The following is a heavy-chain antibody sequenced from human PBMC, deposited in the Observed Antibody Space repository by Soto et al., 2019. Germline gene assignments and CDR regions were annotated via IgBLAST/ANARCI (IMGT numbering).Heavy chain of an antibody. D-gene: IGHD3-3*01. V-gene: IGHV4-4*02. Sequence: VQLHESGPGLVKASGTLSLTCTVSGDSISNFHWWTWLRQPPGRGLEWIGEIFHSGSTTYNPSLKRRVTIAADRSTNQFSLHLNSVTAADPSVYYCARDGVEWLQSGGGWFEPWGPGILVIVSS. CDR2: IFHSGST. CDR1: GDSISNFHW. J-gene: IGHJ5*02. CDR3: ARDGVEWLQSGGGWFEP.